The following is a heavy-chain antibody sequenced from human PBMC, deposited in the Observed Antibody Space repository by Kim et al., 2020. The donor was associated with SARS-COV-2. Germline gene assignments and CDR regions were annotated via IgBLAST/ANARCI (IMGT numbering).Heavy chain of an antibody. V-gene: IGHV3-7*05. CDR2: IKQDGSQK. CDR1: GFTFTDYW. Sequence: GSLRLSCPASGFTFTDYWMTWVRQAPGKGLEWVATIKQDGSQKYYVDSVKGRFIISRDNAKNSLYLQMSSLRAEDTAVYYWANGRDPDYWGQGTLVTGS. CDR3: ANGRDPDY. J-gene: IGHJ4*02.